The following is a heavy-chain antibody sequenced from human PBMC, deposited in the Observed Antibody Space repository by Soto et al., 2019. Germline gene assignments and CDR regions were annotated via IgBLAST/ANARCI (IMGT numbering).Heavy chain of an antibody. CDR1: GGTFSSYA. Sequence: QVQLVQSGAEVKKPGSSVKVSCKASGGTFSSYAISWVRQAPGQGLEWMGGIIPIFGTANYAQKFQGRVTITADESTSTAYMELSSLRSEDTAVYYCARDPGDYDYVWGSYRHPTPYGMDGWGQGTTVTVSS. CDR3: ARDPGDYDYVWGSYRHPTPYGMDG. CDR2: IIPIFGTA. J-gene: IGHJ6*02. V-gene: IGHV1-69*01. D-gene: IGHD3-16*02.